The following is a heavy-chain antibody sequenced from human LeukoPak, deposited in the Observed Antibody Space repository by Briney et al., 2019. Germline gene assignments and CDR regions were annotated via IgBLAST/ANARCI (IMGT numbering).Heavy chain of an antibody. D-gene: IGHD2-2*01. CDR2: INSDGSWT. CDR1: GNYW. J-gene: IGHJ4*02. V-gene: IGHV3-74*01. Sequence: GGSLRLSCAASGNYWMHWVRQAPGKGLVWVSHINSDGSWTGYADSVKGRFTISKDNAKNAVYLQMNNLRAEDTAVYYCVSFYETYWGRGTLVTVSS. CDR3: VSFYETY.